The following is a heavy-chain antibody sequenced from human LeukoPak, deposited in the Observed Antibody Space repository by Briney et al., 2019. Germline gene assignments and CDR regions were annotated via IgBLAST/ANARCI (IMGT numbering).Heavy chain of an antibody. D-gene: IGHD1-26*01. V-gene: IGHV4-59*01. J-gene: IGHJ5*02. CDR3: ARAAVGATNPWFDP. Sequence: SETLSPTCTVSGGSISSYYWSWIRQPPGKGLEWIGYIYYSGSTNYNPSLKSRVTISVDTSKNQFSLKLSSVTAADTAVYYCARAAVGATNPWFDPWGQGTLVTVSS. CDR1: GGSISSYY. CDR2: IYYSGST.